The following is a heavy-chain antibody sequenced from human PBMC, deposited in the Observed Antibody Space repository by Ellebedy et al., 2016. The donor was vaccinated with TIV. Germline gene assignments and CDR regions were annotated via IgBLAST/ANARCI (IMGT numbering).Heavy chain of an antibody. D-gene: IGHD4-17*01. CDR1: GFTFSSYA. Sequence: GESLKISCAASGFTFSSYAMSWVRQAPGKGLEWVSAISGSGGSTYYADSVKGRFTISRDNSKNTLYLQMNSLRAEDTAVYYCAKATSMTTVTASFIYGMDVWGQGTSVTVSS. CDR3: AKATSMTTVTASFIYGMDV. CDR2: ISGSGGST. V-gene: IGHV3-23*01. J-gene: IGHJ6*02.